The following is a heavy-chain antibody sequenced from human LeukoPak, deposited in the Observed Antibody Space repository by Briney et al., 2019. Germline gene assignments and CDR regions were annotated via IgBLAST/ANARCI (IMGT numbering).Heavy chain of an antibody. CDR2: ISGGGVTT. J-gene: IGHJ4*02. CDR3: AKQLGYCSDGSCYFPY. V-gene: IGHV3-23*01. CDR1: GFTSIAYA. D-gene: IGHD2-15*01. Sequence: GGSLRLSCVGCGFTSIAYALTWARQAPGKGLEWVSGISGGGVTTYYADSVKGRFTISRDNSKSTLCLQMNSLRAEDTAVYYCAKQLGYCSDGSCYFPYWGQGTLVTVSS.